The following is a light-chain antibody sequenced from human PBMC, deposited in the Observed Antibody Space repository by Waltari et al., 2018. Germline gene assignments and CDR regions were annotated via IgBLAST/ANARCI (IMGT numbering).Light chain of an antibody. CDR2: QGS. CDR3: IQVTHLPWT. Sequence: DVVMTQSPLSLPITPGQPASISCRSSQSLVHSDGKTYLSWYQQKPGQPPRRLIYQGSNRDSGIPDRFSGSGAGTDFTLKISRVEAEDVGVYYCIQVTHLPWTFGQGTKVEIK. CDR1: QSLVHSDGKTY. J-gene: IGKJ1*01. V-gene: IGKV2-30*02.